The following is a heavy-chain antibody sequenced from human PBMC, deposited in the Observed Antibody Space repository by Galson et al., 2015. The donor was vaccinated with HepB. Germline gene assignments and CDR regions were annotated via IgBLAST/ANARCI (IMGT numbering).Heavy chain of an antibody. CDR1: GGSISSGGYS. Sequence: TLSLTCAVSGGSISSGGYSWSWIRQPPGKGLEWIGYIYYSGSTYYNPSLKSRVTISVDTSKNQFSLKLSSVTAADTAVYYCARSHYDSSGPVGLRYWGQGTLVTVSS. D-gene: IGHD3-22*01. CDR2: IYYSGST. J-gene: IGHJ4*02. V-gene: IGHV4-30-4*07. CDR3: ARSHYDSSGPVGLRY.